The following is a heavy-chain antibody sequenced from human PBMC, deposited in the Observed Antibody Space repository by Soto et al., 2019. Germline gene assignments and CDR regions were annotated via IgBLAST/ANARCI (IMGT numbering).Heavy chain of an antibody. CDR1: GYTFSTYP. CDR3: ARDRVEAALGTFDQ. V-gene: IGHV1-18*01. Sequence: QVQLVQSGAEVKKPGASVKVSCKTSGYTFSTYPISWVRQAPGQGLEWVGWISTYNGKTNYGQKFQGRVTITTDTSTSTAYMDLRNLRPDDTVVYYCARDRVEAALGTFDQWGQGTLVTVSS. D-gene: IGHD6-13*01. J-gene: IGHJ4*02. CDR2: ISTYNGKT.